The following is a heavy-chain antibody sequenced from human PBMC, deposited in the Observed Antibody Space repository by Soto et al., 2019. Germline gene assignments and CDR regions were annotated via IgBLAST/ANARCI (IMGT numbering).Heavy chain of an antibody. V-gene: IGHV3-11*01. D-gene: IGHD6-13*01. CDR3: ARDLGLFLGHSNSPLYYYGMDV. Sequence: QVQLVESGGGLAKPGGSLRLSCAASGLTFSDYCMNWIRQAPGKGLEWVSYISSSGRTIYYADSVKGRFTISRDNAKNSMYLQMNSLRAEDTAVYYCARDLGLFLGHSNSPLYYYGMDVWGQGTTVTVS. J-gene: IGHJ6*02. CDR2: ISSSGRTI. CDR1: GLTFSDYC.